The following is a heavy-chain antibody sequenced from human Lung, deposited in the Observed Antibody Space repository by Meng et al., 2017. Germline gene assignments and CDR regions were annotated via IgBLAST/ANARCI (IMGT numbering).Heavy chain of an antibody. CDR1: GFTFDDYA. CDR2: IRWDSGSI. D-gene: IGHD2-2*01. Sequence: SLKLSCATSGFTFDDYAMHWVRQPPGKGLEWVSGIRWDSGSIEYAASVKGRFNISRDNAKNSLYLQMNSLRLEDMARYYCVKGGCSSISCSLDYWGQGTLVTVSS. J-gene: IGHJ4*02. CDR3: VKGGCSSISCSLDY. V-gene: IGHV3-9*03.